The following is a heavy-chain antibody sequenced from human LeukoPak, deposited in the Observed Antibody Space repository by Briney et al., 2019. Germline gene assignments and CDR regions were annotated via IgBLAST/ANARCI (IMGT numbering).Heavy chain of an antibody. CDR1: GFTFSNYG. Sequence: QSGGSLRLSCVVSGFTFSNYGMHWVRQAPGKGLEWVAVISYDGSNKYYTDSVKGRFTISRDDSKNTVYLQMNSLRAEDTAVYYCAKDAVYGDIWSYFDYWGRGTLVTVSS. V-gene: IGHV3-30*18. CDR3: AKDAVYGDIWSYFDY. CDR2: ISYDGSNK. D-gene: IGHD3-3*01. J-gene: IGHJ4*02.